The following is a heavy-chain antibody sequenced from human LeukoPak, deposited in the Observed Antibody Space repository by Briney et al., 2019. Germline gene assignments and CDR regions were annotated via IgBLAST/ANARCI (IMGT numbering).Heavy chain of an antibody. CDR3: ARKAYGLDV. CDR2: IKQDGSEK. CDR1: GFTFSSYW. J-gene: IGHJ6*04. Sequence: QSGGSLRLSCAPSGFTFSSYWMSWVRQAPRKGLEWVANIKQDGSEKYYVDSVKGRFTISRDNAKNSLYLQMNSLRAEDTAVYYRARKAYGLDVWGKGTTVTVSS. V-gene: IGHV3-7*03.